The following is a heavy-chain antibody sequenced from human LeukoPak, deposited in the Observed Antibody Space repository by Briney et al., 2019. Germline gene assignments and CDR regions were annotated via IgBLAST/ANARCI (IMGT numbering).Heavy chain of an antibody. CDR1: GGSFSGYY. Sequence: SETLSLTCAVYGGSFSGYYWSWIRQPPGKGLEWIGEINHSGSTNYNPSLKSRVTISVDTSKNQFSLKLSSVTAADTAVYYCARVRAYCGGDCYPSPIDYWGQGTLVTVSS. CDR2: INHSGST. V-gene: IGHV4-34*01. CDR3: ARVRAYCGGDCYPSPIDY. D-gene: IGHD2-21*02. J-gene: IGHJ4*02.